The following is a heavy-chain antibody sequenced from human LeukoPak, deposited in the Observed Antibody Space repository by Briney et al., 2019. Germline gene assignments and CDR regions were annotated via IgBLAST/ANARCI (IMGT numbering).Heavy chain of an antibody. CDR1: GLTFSNYG. J-gene: IGHJ4*02. D-gene: IGHD3-22*01. CDR3: TSTYYYDSSGYPITLSY. CDR2: VSSDGTNK. Sequence: GGSLRLSCAASGLTFSNYGMHWVRQAPGKGLEWVAVVSSDGTNKYCADSVKGRFTISRDNSKNTLYLQMNSLKTEDTAVYYCTSTYYYDSSGYPITLSYWGQGTLVTVSS. V-gene: IGHV3-33*08.